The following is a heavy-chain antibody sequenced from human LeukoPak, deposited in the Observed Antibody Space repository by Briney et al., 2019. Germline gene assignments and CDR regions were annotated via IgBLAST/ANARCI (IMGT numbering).Heavy chain of an antibody. V-gene: IGHV5-51*01. CDR2: IYPGDSET. J-gene: IGHJ5*02. D-gene: IGHD3-22*01. CDR1: GSSFTRNW. CDR3: TKLSYREGPSKYYYDSSGYYPPGWFDP. Sequence: GESLKISCKGSGSSFTRNWIGWVRQMPGKGLEWMGIIYPGDSETRYSPSFQGQVTISADKSISTAYLQWSSQKASDTAMYYCTKLSYREGPSKYYYDSSGYYPPGWFDPWGQGTLVTVSS.